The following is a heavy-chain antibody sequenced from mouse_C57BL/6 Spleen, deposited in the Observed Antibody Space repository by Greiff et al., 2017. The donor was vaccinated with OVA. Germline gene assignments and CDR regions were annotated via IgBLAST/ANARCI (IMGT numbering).Heavy chain of an antibody. D-gene: IGHD1-1*01. CDR3: ARGGPVVAPMDD. CDR1: GFNITDYY. V-gene: IGHV14-2*01. Sequence: DVKLVESGAELVKPGASVKLSCTASGFNITDYYMHWVKQRTEQGLEWIGRIDPEDGETKYAPKFQGKATITADTSSNTAYLQLSSLTSEDTAVYYCARGGPVVAPMDDWGQGTSVTVSS. J-gene: IGHJ4*01. CDR2: IDPEDGET.